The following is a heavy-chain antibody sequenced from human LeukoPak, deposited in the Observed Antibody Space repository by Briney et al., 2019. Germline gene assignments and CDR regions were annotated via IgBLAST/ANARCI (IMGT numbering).Heavy chain of an antibody. V-gene: IGHV3-33*06. CDR3: AKDGQGDYGDYVGFDY. D-gene: IGHD4-17*01. CDR1: GFTFSSYG. Sequence: PGRSPRLSCAASGFTFSSYGMHWVRQAPGKGLEWVAVIWYDGSNKYYADSVKGRFTISRDNSKNTLYLQMNSLRAEDTAVYYCAKDGQGDYGDYVGFDYWGQGTLVTVSS. CDR2: IWYDGSNK. J-gene: IGHJ4*02.